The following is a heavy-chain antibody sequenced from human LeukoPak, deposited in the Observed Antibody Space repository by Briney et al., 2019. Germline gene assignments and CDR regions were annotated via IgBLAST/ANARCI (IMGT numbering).Heavy chain of an antibody. J-gene: IGHJ4*02. CDR3: ARGGYTVTTYRVY. CDR2: ISSSGSTI. V-gene: IGHV3-48*03. Sequence: PGGSLRLSCAASGFTFSSYEMNWVRQAPGKGLEWVSYISSSGSTIYYADSVKGRFTISRDNAMNSLYLQMNSLRAEDTAVYYCARGGYTVTTYRVYWGQGTLVTVSS. D-gene: IGHD4-17*01. CDR1: GFTFSSYE.